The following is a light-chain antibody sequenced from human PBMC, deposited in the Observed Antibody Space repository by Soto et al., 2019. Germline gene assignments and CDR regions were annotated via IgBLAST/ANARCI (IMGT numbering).Light chain of an antibody. J-gene: IGKJ3*01. V-gene: IGKV3-20*01. Sequence: EIVLTQSPGTLSLSPGERATLSCRASQSVPSTYLAWYQQRPGQAPRLLIYGVSTRAPGIPDRFSGSGSGTDFTLTSSRLEPEDVAVYFCQQYGHSPPFTFGPGTKVDFK. CDR2: GVS. CDR3: QQYGHSPPFT. CDR1: QSVPSTY.